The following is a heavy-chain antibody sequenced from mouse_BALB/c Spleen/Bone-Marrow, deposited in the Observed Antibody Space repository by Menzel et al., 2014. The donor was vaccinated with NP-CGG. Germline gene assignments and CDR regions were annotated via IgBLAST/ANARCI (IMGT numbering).Heavy chain of an antibody. CDR3: ARDGLVVGWGMDL. D-gene: IGHD1-1*01. Sequence: EESGGRLVTPGTPLTLTCTVSGFSLSRYAMSWVRQAPGKGLEWTGIISSSGSTHYASWASGRFTISKTSTTVDLKITSPTTEDTATYFCARDGLVVGWGMDLWGPGTLVTVSS. CDR2: ISSSGST. V-gene: IGHV5-6-5*01. CDR1: GFSLSRYA. J-gene: IGHJ1*01.